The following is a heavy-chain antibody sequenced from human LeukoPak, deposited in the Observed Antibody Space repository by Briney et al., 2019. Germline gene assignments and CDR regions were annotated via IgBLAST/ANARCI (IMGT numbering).Heavy chain of an antibody. J-gene: IGHJ6*02. CDR1: GFTFDDYA. Sequence: GGSLRLFCAASGFTFDDYAMHWVRQAPGEGLEGVSGISWNCGSIGYADSVEGRFPSSRDNAKNSLYLQMNSLRAEDTALYYCAKDRGAGSPLGYCSSTSCPQNYYYYGMDVWGQGTTVTVSS. CDR3: AKDRGAGSPLGYCSSTSCPQNYYYYGMDV. D-gene: IGHD2-2*01. CDR2: ISWNCGSI. V-gene: IGHV3-9*01.